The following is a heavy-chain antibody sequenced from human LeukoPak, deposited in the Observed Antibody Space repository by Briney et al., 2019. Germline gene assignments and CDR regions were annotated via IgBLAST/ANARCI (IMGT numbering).Heavy chain of an antibody. V-gene: IGHV3-11*01. CDR3: ARSKGYNYDAPYYYYYYMDV. D-gene: IGHD5-18*01. CDR1: GFNFSGYY. J-gene: IGHJ6*03. Sequence: GGPLRLSCTASGFNFSGYYMTWLPQAPGKGREGVSYIDPSATSIYYADSIEGRFTISRDNTRNSLYLQMNSLSAEDTAVYYCARSKGYNYDAPYYYYYYMDVWGKGTTVTVSS. CDR2: IDPSATSI.